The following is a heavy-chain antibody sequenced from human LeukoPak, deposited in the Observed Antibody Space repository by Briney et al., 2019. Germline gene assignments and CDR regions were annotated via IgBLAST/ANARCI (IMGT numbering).Heavy chain of an antibody. J-gene: IGHJ4*02. CDR1: GFTFSSYS. CDR2: VSRTSTTI. CDR3: ARGISSSSFATTDY. V-gene: IGHV3-48*02. D-gene: IGHD6-6*01. Sequence: GGSLRLSCAASGFTFSSYSMNWVRQAPGKGLEWVSYVSRTSTTIYYADSVKGRFTVSRDNAKGSLYLQMNSLRDEDTAVYYCARGISSSSFATTDYWGQGTLVTVSS.